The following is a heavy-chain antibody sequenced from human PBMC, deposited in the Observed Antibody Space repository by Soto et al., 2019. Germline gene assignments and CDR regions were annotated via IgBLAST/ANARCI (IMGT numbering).Heavy chain of an antibody. CDR3: AKDVDSGAWYKDY. CDR1: EFTFSSYA. Sequence: EVQLLESGGGLVQPGGSLRLSCAASEFTFSSYAMSWVRQAPGKGLEWVSSITASGAITQYADSVKGRFIISRDHSKNTLYLQMNSLRDVDTAVYYCAKDVDSGAWYKDYWGQGTLVTVSS. J-gene: IGHJ4*02. V-gene: IGHV3-23*01. D-gene: IGHD6-19*01. CDR2: ITASGAIT.